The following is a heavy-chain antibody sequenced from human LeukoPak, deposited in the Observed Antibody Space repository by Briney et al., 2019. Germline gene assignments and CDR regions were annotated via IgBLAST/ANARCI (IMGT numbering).Heavy chain of an antibody. CDR1: GYTFTSYD. D-gene: IGHD6-19*01. Sequence: GASVKVSCKASGYTFTSYDINWVRQATGQGLEWMGWMNPNSGNTGYAQKFQGRVTMTRNTSISTAYMELSSLRAEDTAVYYCAKEDPQWLVHVGADYWGQGTLVTVSS. CDR2: MNPNSGNT. CDR3: AKEDPQWLVHVGADY. J-gene: IGHJ4*02. V-gene: IGHV1-8*01.